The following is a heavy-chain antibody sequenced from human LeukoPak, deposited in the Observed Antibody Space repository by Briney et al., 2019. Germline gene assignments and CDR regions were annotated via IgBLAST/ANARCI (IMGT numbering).Heavy chain of an antibody. Sequence: GGSLRLSCAASGFPFSRYWLSWVRQAPGKGLEWVANIKQDGSEKYYVDSVKGRFTISRDNAKNSLYLHMNSLRVEDTAVYYCARGWELDPWGQGTLVTVSS. CDR2: IKQDGSEK. CDR3: ARGWELDP. CDR1: GFPFSRYW. V-gene: IGHV3-7*05. D-gene: IGHD1-26*01. J-gene: IGHJ5*02.